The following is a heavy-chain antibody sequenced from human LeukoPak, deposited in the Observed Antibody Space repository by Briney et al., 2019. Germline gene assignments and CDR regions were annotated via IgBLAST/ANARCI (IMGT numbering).Heavy chain of an antibody. Sequence: ASVKVSCKASGGTFSSYDISWVRQAPGQGLEWMGGIIPIFGTANYAQKFQGRVTITADESTSTAYMELSSLRSEDTAVYYRARENDYDILTGYSIRPVYYFDYWGQGTLVTVSS. D-gene: IGHD3-9*01. J-gene: IGHJ4*02. CDR3: ARENDYDILTGYSIRPVYYFDY. CDR2: IIPIFGTA. CDR1: GGTFSSYD. V-gene: IGHV1-69*13.